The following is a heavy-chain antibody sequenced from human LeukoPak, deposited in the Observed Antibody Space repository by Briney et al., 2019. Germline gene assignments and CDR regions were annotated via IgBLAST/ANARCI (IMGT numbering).Heavy chain of an antibody. CDR1: GFTFRTYA. CDR2: ISDDGSRK. V-gene: IGHV3-30*04. CDR3: ARAFSTTAFDY. D-gene: IGHD4-17*01. J-gene: IGHJ4*02. Sequence: PGGTLRLSCAASGFTFRTYAMNWVRQAPGKGQEWGVVISDDGSRKYYAEPVKGQFTISRDNSKNTLYLQMNSLRAEDTAVYYGARAFSTTAFDYWGQGTLVSVSS.